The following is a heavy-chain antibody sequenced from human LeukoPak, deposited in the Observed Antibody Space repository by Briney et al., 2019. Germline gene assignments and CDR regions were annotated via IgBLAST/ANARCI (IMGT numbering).Heavy chain of an antibody. V-gene: IGHV1-2*02. CDR2: INPNSGDR. Sequence: ASVKVFCKASGYTLTDYYIHWVRQAPGQGLEWMGWINPNSGDRTYAQRFQGRVTLTRDTSISTAYMELIRLTSDDTALYYCARDLKGGRFPKNWLDPWGQGTLVTVSS. CDR1: GYTLTDYY. CDR3: ARDLKGGRFPKNWLDP. D-gene: IGHD3-3*01. J-gene: IGHJ5*02.